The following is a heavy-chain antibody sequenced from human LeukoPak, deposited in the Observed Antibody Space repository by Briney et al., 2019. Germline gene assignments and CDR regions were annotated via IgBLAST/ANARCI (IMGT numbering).Heavy chain of an antibody. Sequence: SETLSLTCTVSGGSISTSYWSWIRQPPGKGLEWIGYIYYSGSTNYNPSLKSRVTMSVDTSKNQFSLKLSSVTAADTAVYYCARGQSTGSSAQPDYWGQGTLVTVSS. J-gene: IGHJ4*02. CDR2: IYYSGST. CDR1: GGSISTSY. D-gene: IGHD1-1*01. CDR3: ARGQSTGSSAQPDY. V-gene: IGHV4-59*01.